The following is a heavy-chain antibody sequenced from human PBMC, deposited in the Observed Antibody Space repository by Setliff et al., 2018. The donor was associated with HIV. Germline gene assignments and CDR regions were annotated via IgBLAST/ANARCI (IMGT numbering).Heavy chain of an antibody. CDR1: GGSINSSTYY. V-gene: IGHV4-39*07. CDR2: IYHSGST. D-gene: IGHD3-22*01. Sequence: PSETLSLTCTVSGGSINSSTYYWGWIRQPPGKGLEWIGEIYHSGSTHYNPSLQSRVTISVDKSKSQFSLKLNSVTAADTAVYYCGGNGYYSIDYWGQGTLVTVSS. J-gene: IGHJ4*02. CDR3: GGNGYYSIDY.